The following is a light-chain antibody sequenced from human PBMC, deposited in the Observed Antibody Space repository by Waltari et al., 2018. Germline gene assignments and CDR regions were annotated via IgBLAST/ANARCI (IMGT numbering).Light chain of an antibody. CDR3: GTWDSSLSAGV. CDR2: DNN. V-gene: IGLV1-51*01. Sequence: QSVLTQPPSVSAAPGQTVTISCSGSRSNLGNNYVSWYQQLTGTAPKLLIYDNNKRPSGIPDRFSGSKSGTSATLGITGLQTGDEADYYCGTWDSSLSAGVFGGGTKLTVV. CDR1: RSNLGNNY. J-gene: IGLJ2*01.